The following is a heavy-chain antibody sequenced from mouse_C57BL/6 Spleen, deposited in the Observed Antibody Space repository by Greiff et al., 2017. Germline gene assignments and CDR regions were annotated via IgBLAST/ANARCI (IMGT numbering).Heavy chain of an antibody. V-gene: IGHV14-4*01. J-gene: IGHJ3*01. CDR3: TTNPSYCGSSYEFAY. D-gene: IGHD1-1*01. Sequence: VQLQQSGAELVRPGASVKLSCTASGFNIKDDYMHWVKQRPEQGLEWIGWIDPETGDPEYAPTFQGKATIPADQSSNTAYLQLSSLTSEDTAVYYYTTNPSYCGSSYEFAYWGQGTLVTVSA. CDR1: GFNIKDDY. CDR2: IDPETGDP.